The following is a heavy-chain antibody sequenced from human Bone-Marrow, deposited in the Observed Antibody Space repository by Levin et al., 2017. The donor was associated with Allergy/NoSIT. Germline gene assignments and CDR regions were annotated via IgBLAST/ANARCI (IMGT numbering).Heavy chain of an antibody. D-gene: IGHD6-13*01. CDR1: GFMFTNYG. CDR3: AGDLGGVAAAGTWDYYYSGLDV. J-gene: IGHJ6*02. CDR2: IWYDGTNK. Sequence: GESLKISCAASGFMFTNYGIHWVRQAPGKGLEWVAVIWYDGTNKFYADSVKGRFTISRDNSKNMLYLQMNSLRAEDTAVYYCAGDLGGVAAAGTWDYYYSGLDVWGQGTTVTVSS. V-gene: IGHV3-33*01.